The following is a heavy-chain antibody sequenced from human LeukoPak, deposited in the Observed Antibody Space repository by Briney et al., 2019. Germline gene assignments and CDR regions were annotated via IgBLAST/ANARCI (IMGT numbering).Heavy chain of an antibody. Sequence: PGGSLRLSCAASGFTFSDYYMSWIRQAPGKGLEWVSYISSSGSTIYYADSVKGRFTISRDNAKNSLYLRMNSLRAEDTAVYYCARAPLYAYYYDSSGYPFDYWGQGTLVTVSS. D-gene: IGHD3-22*01. CDR2: ISSSGSTI. CDR1: GFTFSDYY. CDR3: ARAPLYAYYYDSSGYPFDY. J-gene: IGHJ4*02. V-gene: IGHV3-11*01.